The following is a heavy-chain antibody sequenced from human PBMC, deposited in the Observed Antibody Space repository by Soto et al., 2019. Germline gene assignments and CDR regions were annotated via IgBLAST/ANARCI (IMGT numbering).Heavy chain of an antibody. CDR3: ARCSSNVAERFDY. Sequence: PSETLSLTCTVSGGSISSYYWSWIRQPPGKGLEWIGYIYYSGSTNYNPSLKSRVTISVDTSKNQFSLKLSPVTAADTAVYYCARCSSNVAERFDYWGQGSRVTVSS. D-gene: IGHD1-1*01. J-gene: IGHJ4*02. V-gene: IGHV4-59*01. CDR2: IYYSGST. CDR1: GGSISSYY.